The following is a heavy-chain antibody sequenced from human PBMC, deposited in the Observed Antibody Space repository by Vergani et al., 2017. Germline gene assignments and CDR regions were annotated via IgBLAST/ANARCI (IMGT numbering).Heavy chain of an antibody. D-gene: IGHD2-2*01. V-gene: IGHV1-18*01. CDR1: GYTFTSYG. J-gene: IGHJ6*03. CDR2: ISAYNGNT. Sequence: QVQLLQSGSELKKPGASVRISCKASGYTFTSYGISWVRQAPGQGLEWMGWISAYNGNTTYAQKLQGRVTMTTDTSTSTAYMELRSLRSDDTAVYYCAREGLEYCSSTSCYSDYYYYMDVWGKGTTVTVSS. CDR3: AREGLEYCSSTSCYSDYYYYMDV.